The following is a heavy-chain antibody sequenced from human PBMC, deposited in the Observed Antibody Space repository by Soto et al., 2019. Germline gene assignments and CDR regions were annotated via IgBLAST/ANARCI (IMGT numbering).Heavy chain of an antibody. Sequence: QVQLQESGPGLVKPSQTLSLTCTVSGGSISSGDYYWSWIRQPPGKGLEWIGYIYYSGSTYYNPSLKSRVTISVDTSKNQFSLKLSSVTAADTAVYYCASDAYYYDSSGYYQPYYYYYGMDVWGQGTTVTVSS. CDR1: GGSISSGDYY. CDR3: ASDAYYYDSSGYYQPYYYYYGMDV. CDR2: IYYSGST. J-gene: IGHJ6*02. D-gene: IGHD3-22*01. V-gene: IGHV4-30-4*01.